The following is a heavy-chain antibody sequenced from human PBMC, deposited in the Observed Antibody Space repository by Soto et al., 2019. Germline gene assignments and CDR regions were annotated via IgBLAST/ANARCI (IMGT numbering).Heavy chain of an antibody. Sequence: EVPLLESGGGWLQPGGSLRLSCAASGFTFSSYAMNWVRQAPGKGLEWVSGITGSGAGSYYSDSVKGRFTISRDNSKNTLYLQINSLRAEDTAVYYCAKAYSNSWPNDWFDPWGQGTLVTVSS. CDR3: AKAYSNSWPNDWFDP. D-gene: IGHD6-13*01. CDR1: GFTFSSYA. J-gene: IGHJ5*02. V-gene: IGHV3-23*01. CDR2: ITGSGAGS.